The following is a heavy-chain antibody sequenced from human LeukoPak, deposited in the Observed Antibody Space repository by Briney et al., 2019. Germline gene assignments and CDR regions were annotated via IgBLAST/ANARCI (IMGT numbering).Heavy chain of an antibody. CDR1: GFTFSDYY. CDR2: ISSSGSTI. V-gene: IGHV3-11*01. CDR3: VRGPPTWIQIWLGVFDY. J-gene: IGHJ4*02. D-gene: IGHD5-18*01. Sequence: PGGSLRLSCAASGFTFSDYYMSWIRQAPGKGLEWVSYISSSGSTIYYADSVKGRFTISRDNAKNSLYLQMNSLRAEDTAVYYCVRGPPTWIQIWLGVFDYWGQGTLVTVSS.